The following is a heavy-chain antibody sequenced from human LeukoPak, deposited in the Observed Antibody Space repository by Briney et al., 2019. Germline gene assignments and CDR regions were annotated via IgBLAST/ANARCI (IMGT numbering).Heavy chain of an antibody. CDR2: IFSSGTT. V-gene: IGHV4-4*07. CDR3: ARGRDYYGSGSYRRGYYYGMDV. CDR1: SGSISTYY. J-gene: IGHJ6*02. Sequence: SETLSLTCTVSSGSISTYYWSWIRQPAGKGLEWIGRIFSSGTTNYNPSLESRVTMSVDTSKNQFSLKLTTVTAADTAVYYCARGRDYYGSGSYRRGYYYGMDVWGQGTTVIVSS. D-gene: IGHD3-10*01.